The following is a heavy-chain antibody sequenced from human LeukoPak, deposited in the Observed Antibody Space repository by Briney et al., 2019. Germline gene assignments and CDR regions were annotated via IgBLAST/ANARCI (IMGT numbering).Heavy chain of an antibody. CDR2: IYHSGTT. J-gene: IGHJ4*02. D-gene: IGHD3-22*01. CDR1: GGSVNDYY. Sequence: PSETLSLTCAVSGGSVNDYYWGWIRQPPGKGLEWIGYIYHSGTTNFNPSLRSRVAVSIDTSKNQFSLRLSSVTAADTAVYYCARDNRRGYDSSGYDYWGQGTLVTVSS. CDR3: ARDNRRGYDSSGYDY. V-gene: IGHV4-59*02.